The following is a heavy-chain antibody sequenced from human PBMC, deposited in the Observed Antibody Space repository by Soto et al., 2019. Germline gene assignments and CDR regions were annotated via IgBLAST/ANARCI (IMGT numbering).Heavy chain of an antibody. CDR2: IYYSGST. Sequence: QVQLQESGPGLVKPSQTLSLTCTVSGDSISGAGYYWTWMRQHPGKGLEWIGYIYYSGSTYYNPSLKSRVTISIDTSKNQFSVNLSSVSAADTAVYYCAGFNDRSEPAAIHYWGQGTLVTVSS. CDR1: GDSISGAGYY. D-gene: IGHD2-2*02. CDR3: AGFNDRSEPAAIHY. J-gene: IGHJ4*02. V-gene: IGHV4-31*03.